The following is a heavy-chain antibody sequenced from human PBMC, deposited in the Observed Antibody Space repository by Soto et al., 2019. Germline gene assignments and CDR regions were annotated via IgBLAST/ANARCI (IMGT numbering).Heavy chain of an antibody. CDR1: GYTFTSYD. Sequence: ASVKVSCKASGYTFTSYDINWVRQATGQGLEWMGWMNPNSGNTGYAQKFQGRVTMTRNTSISTAYMELSSLRSEDTAVYYCARAVRIAARHYYYYYMAVWGKGTTVTVSS. CDR3: ARAVRIAARHYYYYYMAV. CDR2: MNPNSGNT. D-gene: IGHD6-6*01. V-gene: IGHV1-8*01. J-gene: IGHJ6*03.